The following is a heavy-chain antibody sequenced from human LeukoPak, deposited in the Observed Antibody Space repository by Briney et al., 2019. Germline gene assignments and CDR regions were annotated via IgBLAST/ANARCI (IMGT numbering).Heavy chain of an antibody. D-gene: IGHD6-6*01. V-gene: IGHV4-39*01. CDR2: IYYSGST. CDR3: ARHSSIAARNSLGIDY. J-gene: IGHJ4*02. Sequence: SETLSLTCTVSGGSISSSSYYWGWIRQPPGKGLEWIGSIYYSGSTYYNPSLKSRVPIPVDTSKNQFSLKMSSVTAADTAVYYCARHSSIAARNSLGIDYWGQGTLVTVSS. CDR1: GGSISSSSYY.